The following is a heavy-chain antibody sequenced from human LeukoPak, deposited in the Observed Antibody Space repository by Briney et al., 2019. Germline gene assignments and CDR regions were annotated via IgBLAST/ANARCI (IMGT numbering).Heavy chain of an antibody. V-gene: IGHV3-23*01. CDR2: ISGSGGST. J-gene: IGHJ4*02. CDR3: AKVGRDSSGYYYYFDY. Sequence: GGTLRLSCAASGFTFSSYAMSWVRQAPGKGLEWVSAISGSGGSTYYADSVKGRFTISRDNSKNTLYLQMNSLRAEDTAVYYCAKVGRDSSGYYYYFDYWGQGTLVTVSS. D-gene: IGHD3-22*01. CDR1: GFTFSSYA.